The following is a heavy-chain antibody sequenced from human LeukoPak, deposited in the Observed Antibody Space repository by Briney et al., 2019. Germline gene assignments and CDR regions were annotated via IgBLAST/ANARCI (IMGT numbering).Heavy chain of an antibody. V-gene: IGHV3-48*01. CDR2: ISSSSSTI. CDR1: GFTFSSYS. CDR3: ARPSGRIVGAPSTYYFDY. D-gene: IGHD1-26*01. J-gene: IGHJ4*02. Sequence: GGSLRLSCAASGFTFSSYSMNWVRQAPGKGLGWVSYISSSSSTIYYADSVKGRFTISRDNSKNTLYLQMNSLRAEDTAVYYCARPSGRIVGAPSTYYFDYWGQGTLVTVSS.